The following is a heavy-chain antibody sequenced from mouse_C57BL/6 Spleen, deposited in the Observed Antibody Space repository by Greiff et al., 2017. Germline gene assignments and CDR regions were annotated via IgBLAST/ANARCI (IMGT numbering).Heavy chain of an antibody. CDR3: ARSGDYLYYFDY. V-gene: IGHV1-55*01. CDR2: IYPGSGST. J-gene: IGHJ2*01. CDR1: GYTFTSYW. Sequence: QVQLQQPGAELVKPGASVKMSCKASGYTFTSYWITWVKQRPGQGLAWIGDIYPGSGSTNYNEKFKSKATLTVDTSSSTAYMQLSSLTSEDSAVDYCARSGDYLYYFDYWGQGTTLTVSS. D-gene: IGHD2-4*01.